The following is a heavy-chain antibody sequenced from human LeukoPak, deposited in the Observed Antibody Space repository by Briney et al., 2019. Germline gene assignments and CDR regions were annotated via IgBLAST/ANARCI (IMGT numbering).Heavy chain of an antibody. CDR3: ARDDGKLNFDY. D-gene: IGHD3-10*01. V-gene: IGHV3-7*01. J-gene: IGHJ4*02. Sequence: GGSLRLSCAASGFTVSSNYMSWVRQAPGKGLEWVANIKQDGSEKYYVDSVKGRFTISRDNAKNSLYLQMNSLRAEDTAVYYCARDDGKLNFDYWGQGTLVTVSS. CDR2: IKQDGSEK. CDR1: GFTVSSNY.